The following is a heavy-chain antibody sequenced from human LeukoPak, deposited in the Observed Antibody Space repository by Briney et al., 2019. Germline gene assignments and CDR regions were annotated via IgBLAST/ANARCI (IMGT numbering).Heavy chain of an antibody. CDR1: GYSISSGYY. CDR3: ARGVDTVVSYYYYYMDV. V-gene: IGHV4-38-2*02. J-gene: IGHJ6*03. D-gene: IGHD5-18*01. CDR2: IYHSGST. Sequence: SETLSLTCTVSGYSISSGYYWGWIRQPPGKGLEWIGSIYHSGSTYYKPSLKSRVTISVDTSKNQFSLKPSSVTAADTAVYYCARGVDTVVSYYYYYMDVWGKGTTVTVSS.